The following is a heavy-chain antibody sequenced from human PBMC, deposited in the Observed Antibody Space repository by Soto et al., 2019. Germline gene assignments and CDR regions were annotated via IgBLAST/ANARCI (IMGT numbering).Heavy chain of an antibody. CDR3: ARDPGMDIAMVP. CDR2: ISSGGDYI. CDR1: GFTFRNYN. V-gene: IGHV3-21*01. D-gene: IGHD5-18*01. Sequence: EVQLVQSGGGLVKPGGSLRVSCAASGFTFRNYNMNWVRQAPGKGLEWVSFISSGGDYIRYAESVKGRFTISRDNAKNSLYLQMNSLRAEDTAVYYCARDPGMDIAMVPWGQGTLVTVSS. J-gene: IGHJ5*02.